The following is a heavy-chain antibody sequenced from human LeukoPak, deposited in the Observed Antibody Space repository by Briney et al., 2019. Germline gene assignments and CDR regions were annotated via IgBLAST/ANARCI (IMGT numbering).Heavy chain of an antibody. Sequence: PSETLSLTCAVYGGSFSGYYWSWIRQPPGKGLEWIGEINHSGSTNYNPSLKSRVTMSVDTSKNQFSPKLSSVTAADTAVYYCARSPSYYYGSGSYVRSYYYYYMDVRGKGTTVTVSS. CDR1: GGSFSGYY. V-gene: IGHV4-34*01. J-gene: IGHJ6*03. D-gene: IGHD3-10*01. CDR2: INHSGST. CDR3: ARSPSYYYGSGSYVRSYYYYYMDV.